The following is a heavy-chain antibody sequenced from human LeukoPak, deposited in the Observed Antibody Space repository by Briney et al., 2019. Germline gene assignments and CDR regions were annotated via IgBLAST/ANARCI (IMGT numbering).Heavy chain of an antibody. CDR1: GGSISSYY. Sequence: SETLSLTCTVSGGSISSYYWSWIRQPPGKGLEWIGYIYYSGSTNYNPSLKSRVTISVDTSKNQFSLKLSSVTAADMAVYYCARSSGYSSIRYDYWGQGTLVTVSS. D-gene: IGHD6-13*01. J-gene: IGHJ4*02. V-gene: IGHV4-59*08. CDR3: ARSSGYSSIRYDY. CDR2: IYYSGST.